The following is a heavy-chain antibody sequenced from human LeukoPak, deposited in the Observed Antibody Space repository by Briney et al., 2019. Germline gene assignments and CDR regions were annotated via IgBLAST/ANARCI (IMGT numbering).Heavy chain of an antibody. V-gene: IGHV3-49*03. CDR3: GYCSSTSWPLYYFDY. CDR2: IRSKAYGGTT. J-gene: IGHJ4*02. Sequence: GGSLRLSCTASGFTFGDYAMSWFRQAPGKGLEWVGFIRSKAYGGTTEYAASVKGGFTISRDDSKSIAYLQMNSLKTEDTAVYYCGYCSSTSWPLYYFDYWGQGTLVTVSS. CDR1: GFTFGDYA. D-gene: IGHD2-2*01.